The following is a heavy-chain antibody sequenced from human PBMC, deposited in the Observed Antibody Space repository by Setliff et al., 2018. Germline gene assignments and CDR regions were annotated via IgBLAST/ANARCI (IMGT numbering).Heavy chain of an antibody. CDR3: AKVNYYDKSAYLPFDY. CDR1: GYTFTEYS. J-gene: IGHJ4*02. CDR2: INPNTGGS. V-gene: IGHV1-2*02. Sequence: ASVKVSCKASGYTFTEYSIHWVRQAPGQGLEWMGWINPNTGGSNYAQKFQGRVTMTTDTSLSTAYMEMSRLTSDDPAVYYCAKVNYYDKSAYLPFDYWGQGTQVTVSS. D-gene: IGHD3-22*01.